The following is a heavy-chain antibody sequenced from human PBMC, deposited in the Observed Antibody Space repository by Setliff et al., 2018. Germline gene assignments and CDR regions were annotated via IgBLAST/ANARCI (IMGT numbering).Heavy chain of an antibody. CDR3: VRVDMVLSNFDF. Sequence: ASVKVSCKASGYTFTNYPIHWVRQSPGQSPEWMGWINAGNGHTKFSQSFQGRLSISSDTSASTVYMDLHNLGSEDTAVYFCVRVDMVLSNFDFRGQGTLVTVSS. J-gene: IGHJ4*02. CDR2: INAGNGHT. CDR1: GYTFTNYP. V-gene: IGHV1-3*01. D-gene: IGHD3-10*01.